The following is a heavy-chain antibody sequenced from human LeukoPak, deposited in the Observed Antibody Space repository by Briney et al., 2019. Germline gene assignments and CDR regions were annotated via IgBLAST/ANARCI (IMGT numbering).Heavy chain of an antibody. Sequence: ASVKVSCKASGYTFTGYYMHWVRQAPGQGLEWMGRINPNSGGTNYAQKFQGRVTMTRDTSISTAYMELSRLRSDDTAVYYCARVARSGYDFWSGYSFFDPWAREPWSPSPQ. J-gene: IGHJ5*02. V-gene: IGHV1-2*06. CDR1: GYTFTGYY. D-gene: IGHD3-3*01. CDR3: ARVARSGYDFWSGYSFFDP. CDR2: INPNSGGT.